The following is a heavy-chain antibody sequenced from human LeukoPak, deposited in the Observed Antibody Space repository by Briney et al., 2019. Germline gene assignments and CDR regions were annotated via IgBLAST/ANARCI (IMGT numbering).Heavy chain of an antibody. Sequence: GGSLRLSCAASGFTFSYYGLSWVRQAPGKGLEWVSGFGHNGDITYSDSVKGRFTISRDNSKNTLFLQLSSLRADDTAVYFCAKQAGWGAYFSFLPFDFWGRGALVAVSS. D-gene: IGHD3-3*01. CDR2: FGHNGDIT. J-gene: IGHJ4*02. CDR3: AKQAGWGAYFSFLPFDF. CDR1: GFTFSYYG. V-gene: IGHV3-23*01.